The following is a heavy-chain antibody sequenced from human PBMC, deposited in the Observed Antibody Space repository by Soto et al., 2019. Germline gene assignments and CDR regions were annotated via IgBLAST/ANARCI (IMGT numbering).Heavy chain of an antibody. CDR1: GYTLTELC. V-gene: IGHV1-24*01. J-gene: IGHJ5*02. CDR2: LEPEDGEI. CDR3: ATRSPPGNWFDP. Sequence: WASVKVSCKVSGYTLTELCMHWVRQAPGKGLEWMGGLEPEDGEIIYAQKFQGRITMTEDTSTDTAYMVLSRLTSEDTAVYYCATRSPPGNWFDPWGQGTLVTVSS.